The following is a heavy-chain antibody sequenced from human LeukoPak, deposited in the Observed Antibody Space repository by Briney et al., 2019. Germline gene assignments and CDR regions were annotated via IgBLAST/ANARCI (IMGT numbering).Heavy chain of an antibody. J-gene: IGHJ4*02. Sequence: GGSLRLSCAASGFTFSSYAMSWVRQAPGKGLEWVSAISGSGGSTYYADSVKGRFTISRDNSKNTLYLQMNSLRAEDTAVYYCAKDRIAARPGPYYFDYRGQGTLVTVSS. CDR2: ISGSGGST. V-gene: IGHV3-23*01. CDR1: GFTFSSYA. CDR3: AKDRIAARPGPYYFDY. D-gene: IGHD6-6*01.